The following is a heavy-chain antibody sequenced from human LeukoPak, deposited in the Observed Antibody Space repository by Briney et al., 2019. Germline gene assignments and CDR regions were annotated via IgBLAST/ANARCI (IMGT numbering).Heavy chain of an antibody. V-gene: IGHV4-34*01. CDR3: SRGRKGSSSWYGMDV. D-gene: IGHD6-13*01. J-gene: IGHJ6*04. Sequence: PSEPLSLTCDVNGGSFTGYYWSWIRQPPGKGLEWIGEINHSGDTYYNPSLKSRLTMSEDTSKNQLSLILTSVTAADTAVYYCSRGRKGSSSWYGMDVWGNGTTVIVSS. CDR2: INHSGDT. CDR1: GGSFTGYY.